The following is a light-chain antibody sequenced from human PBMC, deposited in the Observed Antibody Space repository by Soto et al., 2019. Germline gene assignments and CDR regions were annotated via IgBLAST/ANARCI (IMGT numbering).Light chain of an antibody. CDR1: QTISIW. CDR2: KAS. Sequence: DIQMTQSPSTLSASVGDTVSITCRASQTISIWLAWYQLKPGKAPKLLIHKASTLESGVPSRFSGSGSGTEFTLTITSLLPDDFATYFCQQYSAVSYTFGQGTELEI. J-gene: IGKJ2*01. V-gene: IGKV1-5*03. CDR3: QQYSAVSYT.